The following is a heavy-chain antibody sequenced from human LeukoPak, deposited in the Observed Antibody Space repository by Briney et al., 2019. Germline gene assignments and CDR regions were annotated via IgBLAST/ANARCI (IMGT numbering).Heavy chain of an antibody. CDR1: GFTLSSYA. D-gene: IGHD1-1*01. J-gene: IGHJ4*02. V-gene: IGHV3-7*01. CDR2: IKQDGSEK. Sequence: PGGSLRLSCAASGFTLSSYAMHWVRQAPGKGLEWVANIKQDGSEKYYVDSVKGRFTISRDNAKNSLYLQMNSLRAEDTAVYYCAREELDCFDYWGQGTLVTVSS. CDR3: AREELDCFDY.